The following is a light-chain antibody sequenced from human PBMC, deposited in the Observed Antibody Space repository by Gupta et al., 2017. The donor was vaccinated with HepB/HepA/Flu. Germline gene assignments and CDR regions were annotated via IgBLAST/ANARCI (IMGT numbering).Light chain of an antibody. Sequence: EIVLTQSPGTLSLSPGERATLSCRASQSVSSSYLAWYQQKPGQAPRLLIYGASSRATGIPDRFSGSGSGTDFTLTISRLEPEDFAVYYCQQYGSSPFSFGGGTKVESK. CDR1: QSVSSSY. CDR3: QQYGSSPFS. V-gene: IGKV3-20*01. CDR2: GAS. J-gene: IGKJ4*01.